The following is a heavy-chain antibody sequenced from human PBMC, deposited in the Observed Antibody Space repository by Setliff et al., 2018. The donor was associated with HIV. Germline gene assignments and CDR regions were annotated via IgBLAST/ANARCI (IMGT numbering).Heavy chain of an antibody. V-gene: IGHV3-49*04. CDR1: GFSFGDSA. CDR2: IRSQSYGETA. J-gene: IGHJ4*02. D-gene: IGHD1-1*01. CDR3: TQGWVRY. Sequence: GGSLRLSCTSSGFSFGDSAMTWVRQAPGKGLEWVGLIRSQSYGETAEYAPSVKGRFTISRDNSRSITYLQMNSLKTEDTAIYYCTQGWVRYWGPGSLVTVSS.